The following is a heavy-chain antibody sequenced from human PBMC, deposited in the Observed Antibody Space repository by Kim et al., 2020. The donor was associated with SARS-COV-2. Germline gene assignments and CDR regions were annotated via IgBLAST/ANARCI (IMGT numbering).Heavy chain of an antibody. J-gene: IGHJ4*02. CDR3: ARRSVTTECFDY. Sequence: KYSPNFQSRVTITRDTSASTAYMELSSLRSEDTAVYYCARRSVTTECFDYWGQGTLVTVSS. V-gene: IGHV1-3*01. D-gene: IGHD4-17*01.